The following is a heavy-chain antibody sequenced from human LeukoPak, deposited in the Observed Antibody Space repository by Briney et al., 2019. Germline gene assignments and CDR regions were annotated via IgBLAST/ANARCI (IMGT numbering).Heavy chain of an antibody. V-gene: IGHV4-4*07. Sequence: SVTLSLTCTVSDASVTTYSWSWLRQAPGKGLEWIGRVYSSGATKYNPSLESRGTISADTSKNQFSLQLPSVTAADTAVYYCGGDHYGSGSYKAYFDYWGHGIQVTVSS. D-gene: IGHD3-10*01. CDR2: VYSSGAT. J-gene: IGHJ4*01. CDR3: GGDHYGSGSYKAYFDY. CDR1: DASVTTYS.